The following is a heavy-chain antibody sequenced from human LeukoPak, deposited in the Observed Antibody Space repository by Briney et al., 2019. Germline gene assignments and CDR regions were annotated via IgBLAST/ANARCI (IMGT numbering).Heavy chain of an antibody. Sequence: PSETLSLTCTVPGGSISSYYWSWIRQPPGKGLEWIGYIYYSGSTNYNPSLKSRVTISVDTSKNQFSLKLSSVTAADTAVYYCARDYGYDFWSGRYYYYGMDVWGQGTTVTVSS. CDR1: GGSISSYY. V-gene: IGHV4-59*01. D-gene: IGHD3-3*01. CDR3: ARDYGYDFWSGRYYYYGMDV. CDR2: IYYSGST. J-gene: IGHJ6*02.